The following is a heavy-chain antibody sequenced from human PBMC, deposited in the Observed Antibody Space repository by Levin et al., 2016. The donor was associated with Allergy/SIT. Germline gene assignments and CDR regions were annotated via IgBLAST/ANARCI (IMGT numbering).Heavy chain of an antibody. CDR3: ASHDIPTYYFDQ. CDR1: GGSLKSSGYY. V-gene: IGHV4-31*03. J-gene: IGHJ4*02. CDR2: IYSSGTT. Sequence: SETLSLTCTVSGGSLKSSGYYWSWIRQHPGKGLEWLAFIYSSGTTHLNPSLRSRLNISVDTSNNQFSLRLSSVTAADTAVYYCASHDIPTYYFDQWSQGTHVTVSS. D-gene: IGHD1-1*01.